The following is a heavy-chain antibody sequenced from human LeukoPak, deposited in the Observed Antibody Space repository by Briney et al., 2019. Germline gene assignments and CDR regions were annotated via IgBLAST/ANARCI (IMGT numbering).Heavy chain of an antibody. Sequence: GGSLRLSCAASGFTFSGSPMHWVRQASGKGLEWVGRIRSKANGYATAYAASVRGRFTISRDDSKNTAYLQMNSLKTEDTAVYYCTRHGRAAVAGTGYYYYYMDVWGKGTTVTISS. J-gene: IGHJ6*03. CDR2: IRSKANGYAT. V-gene: IGHV3-73*01. D-gene: IGHD6-19*01. CDR1: GFTFSGSP. CDR3: TRHGRAAVAGTGYYYYYMDV.